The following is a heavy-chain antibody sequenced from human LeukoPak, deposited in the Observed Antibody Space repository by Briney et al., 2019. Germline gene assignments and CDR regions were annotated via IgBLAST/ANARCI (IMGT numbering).Heavy chain of an antibody. Sequence: PGGSLRLSCAASGFTFSSYSMNWVRQAPGKGLEWVSYISSSSSTIYYADSVKGRFTISRDNAKNSLYLQMNSLRAEDTAVYHCAKGRYHDSSGYPIDYWGQGTLVTVSS. V-gene: IGHV3-48*04. CDR3: AKGRYHDSSGYPIDY. D-gene: IGHD3-22*01. CDR2: ISSSSSTI. J-gene: IGHJ4*02. CDR1: GFTFSSYS.